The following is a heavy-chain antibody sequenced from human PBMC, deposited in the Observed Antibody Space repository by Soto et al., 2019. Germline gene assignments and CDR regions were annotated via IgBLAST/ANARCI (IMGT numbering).Heavy chain of an antibody. CDR2: IYHSLSI. J-gene: IGHJ4*02. D-gene: IGHD3-16*01. CDR1: SGSFSGYY. Sequence: SETLSLTCAVYSGSFSGYYWSWIRQPPGKGLEWIGEIYHSLSIVYNPSLKSRVTISGDSSKNQFSLKLSSVTAADTAVHYCARHGGYYFDYWGQGTLVTGSS. CDR3: ARHGGYYFDY. V-gene: IGHV4-34*01.